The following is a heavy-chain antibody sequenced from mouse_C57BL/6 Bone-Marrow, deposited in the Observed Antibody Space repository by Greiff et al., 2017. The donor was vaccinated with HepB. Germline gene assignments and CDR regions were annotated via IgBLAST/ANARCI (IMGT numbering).Heavy chain of an antibody. CDR3: ARARIAYYSTSYAMDY. CDR1: GYTFTSYW. J-gene: IGHJ4*01. CDR2: IDPNSGGT. D-gene: IGHD2-5*01. V-gene: IGHV1-72*01. Sequence: VQLQQPGAELVKPGASVKLSCKASGYTFTSYWMHWVKQRPGRGLEWIGRIDPNSGGTKYNEKFKSKATLTVDKPSSTAYMQLSSLTSEYSAVYYCARARIAYYSTSYAMDYWGQGTSVTVSS.